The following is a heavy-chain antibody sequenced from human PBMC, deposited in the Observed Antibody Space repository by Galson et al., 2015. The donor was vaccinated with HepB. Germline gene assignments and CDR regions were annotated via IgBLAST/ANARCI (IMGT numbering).Heavy chain of an antibody. CDR2: INAGNGNT. V-gene: IGHV1-3*01. J-gene: IGHJ5*02. CDR3: ARDGIVVVPAVNNWFDP. CDR1: GYTFTSYA. Sequence: SVKVSCKDSGYTFTSYAMHWVRQAPGQRLEWMGWINAGNGNTKYSQKFQGRVTITRDTSASTAYMELSSLRSEDTAVYYCARDGIVVVPAVNNWFDPWGQGTLVTVSS. D-gene: IGHD2-2*01.